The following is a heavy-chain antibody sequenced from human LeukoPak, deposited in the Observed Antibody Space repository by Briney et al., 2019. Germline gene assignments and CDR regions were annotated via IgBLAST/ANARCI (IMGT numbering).Heavy chain of an antibody. D-gene: IGHD3-22*01. J-gene: IGHJ4*02. V-gene: IGHV3-64*01. CDR2: ISSNGGST. CDR1: RFTFSSYA. Sequence: PGGSLRLSCAASRFTFSSYAMHWVRQAPGKGLEYVSTISSNGGSTYYATSVKGRFIISRDNSKNTLYLQMGSLRAEDMAAYYCARGSRLGDYYDSSGYSGWGQGTLVTVSS. CDR3: ARGSRLGDYYDSSGYSG.